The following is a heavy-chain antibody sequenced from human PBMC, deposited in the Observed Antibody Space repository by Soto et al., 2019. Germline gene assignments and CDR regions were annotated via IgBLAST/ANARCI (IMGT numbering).Heavy chain of an antibody. J-gene: IGHJ5*02. Sequence: PSETLSLTCAVYGGSFSGYYWSWIRQPPGKGLEWIGEINHSGSTNYNPSLKSRVTISVDTSKNQFSLKPSSVTAADTAVYYCARGKGYCSGGSCYSPLWFDPWGQGTLVTVSS. CDR1: GGSFSGYY. CDR2: INHSGST. CDR3: ARGKGYCSGGSCYSPLWFDP. V-gene: IGHV4-34*01. D-gene: IGHD2-15*01.